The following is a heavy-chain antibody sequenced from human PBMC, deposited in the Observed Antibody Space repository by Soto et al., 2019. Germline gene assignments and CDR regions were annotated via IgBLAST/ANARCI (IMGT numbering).Heavy chain of an antibody. J-gene: IGHJ5*02. Sequence: LSLTCAVSGGSISSGGYSWSWIRQPPGKGLEWIGYIYHSGSTYYNPSLKSRVTISVDRSKNQFSLKLSSVTAADTAVYYCARVDYYDSSGYNWFAPWGQGTLVPVSS. CDR2: IYHSGST. D-gene: IGHD3-22*01. CDR1: GGSISSGGYS. V-gene: IGHV4-30-2*01. CDR3: ARVDYYDSSGYNWFAP.